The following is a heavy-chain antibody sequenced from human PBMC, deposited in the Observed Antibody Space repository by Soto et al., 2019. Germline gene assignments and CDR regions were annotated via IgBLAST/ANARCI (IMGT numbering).Heavy chain of an antibody. CDR1: GGSISSGGYS. Sequence: SETLSLTCAVSGGSISSGGYSWSWIRQPPGKGLEWIGYIYHSGSTYYNPSLKSRVTISVDRSKNQFSLKLSSVTAADTAVYYCARAGRRYCSGGSCYSERPFAPWGQGTLVTVSS. CDR2: IYHSGST. J-gene: IGHJ5*02. D-gene: IGHD2-15*01. CDR3: ARAGRRYCSGGSCYSERPFAP. V-gene: IGHV4-30-2*01.